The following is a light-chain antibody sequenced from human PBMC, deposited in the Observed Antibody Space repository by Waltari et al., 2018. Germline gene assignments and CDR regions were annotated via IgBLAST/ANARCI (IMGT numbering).Light chain of an antibody. CDR1: SSDVGGYNY. V-gene: IGLV2-11*01. J-gene: IGLJ3*02. CDR3: CSYAGGYTWV. Sequence: QSALTQPRSVSGSPGQSVTISCTGTSSDVGGYNYVSWYQQHPGQATKLMIYDVSTRPYGVPDRFPGSKSGNTASLTISGLQAEDEADYYCCSYAGGYTWVFGGGTKLTVL. CDR2: DVS.